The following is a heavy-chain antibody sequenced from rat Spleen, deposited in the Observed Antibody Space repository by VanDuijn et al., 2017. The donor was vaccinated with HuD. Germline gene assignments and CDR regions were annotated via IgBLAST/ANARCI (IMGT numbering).Heavy chain of an antibody. CDR3: TTIYYGGFWYFDC. D-gene: IGHD1-11*01. CDR1: GFTFSDYA. J-gene: IGHJ1*01. CDR2: IIYDGSST. V-gene: IGHV5S10*01. Sequence: EVQLVESGGGLVQPGNSLKLSCAASGFTFSDYAMAWVRQSPKKGLEWVATIIYDGSSTYYRDSVKGRFTISRDNAKSTLYLQMDSLRSEGTATYYCTTIYYGGFWYFDCWGPGTMVTVSS.